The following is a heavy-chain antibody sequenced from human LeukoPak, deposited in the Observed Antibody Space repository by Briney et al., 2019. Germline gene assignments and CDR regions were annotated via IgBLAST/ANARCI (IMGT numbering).Heavy chain of an antibody. CDR3: VREGRFDP. J-gene: IGHJ5*02. V-gene: IGHV3-7*01. CDR1: GFTFSSYW. D-gene: IGHD3-10*01. Sequence: GGSLRLSCAASGFTFSSYWTSWVRQAPGKGPEWVANIKRDGSEKYYVDSVKGRFSISRDNAKNSLYLQMNSLRAEDTAVYYCVREGRFDPRGRGTQVTVSS. CDR2: IKRDGSEK.